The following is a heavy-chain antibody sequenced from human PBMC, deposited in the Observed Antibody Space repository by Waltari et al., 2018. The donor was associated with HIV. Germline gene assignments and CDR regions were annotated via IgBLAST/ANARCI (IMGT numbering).Heavy chain of an antibody. CDR2: IDPNSGGT. Sequence: QVQLVQSAAEVKQPGASVKVSCKASGYTSSDYYTHWVRQAPGQGLEWMGWIDPNSGGTNYAQKFQGRVTMTRDTSTSTAYMELSRLRSDDTAVYYCAREGFGFDYRGQGTLVTVSS. J-gene: IGHJ4*02. D-gene: IGHD3-16*01. V-gene: IGHV1-2*02. CDR1: GYTSSDYY. CDR3: AREGFGFDY.